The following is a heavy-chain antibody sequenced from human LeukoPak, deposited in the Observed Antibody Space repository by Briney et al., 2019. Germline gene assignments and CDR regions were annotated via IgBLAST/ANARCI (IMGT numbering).Heavy chain of an antibody. V-gene: IGHV3-66*01. Sequence: PGGSLRLSCAASGFTFSINYMTWVRQAPGTGLEWVSVIYGGGGTYYADSVKGRSTISRDNSKNTLYLQMNSLRAEDTAVYYCAREGGGPSGPLDYWGQGTLVTVSS. CDR3: AREGGGPSGPLDY. D-gene: IGHD3-3*01. J-gene: IGHJ4*02. CDR2: IYGGGGT. CDR1: GFTFSINY.